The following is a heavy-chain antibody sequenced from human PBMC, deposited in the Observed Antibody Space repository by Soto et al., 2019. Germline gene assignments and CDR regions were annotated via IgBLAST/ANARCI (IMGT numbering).Heavy chain of an antibody. J-gene: IGHJ5*02. D-gene: IGHD2-15*01. Sequence: PSETLSLTCAVSGGSVSGYYWSWIRQPPGRGLKWIGEINPTESTNYNPSLKSRVTISVDTSKNQLSLKLSSVTAADTAVYYCARGGDCSGSSCAGWFDPWGQGTLVTVSS. V-gene: IGHV4-34*01. CDR1: GGSVSGYY. CDR2: INPTEST. CDR3: ARGGDCSGSSCAGWFDP.